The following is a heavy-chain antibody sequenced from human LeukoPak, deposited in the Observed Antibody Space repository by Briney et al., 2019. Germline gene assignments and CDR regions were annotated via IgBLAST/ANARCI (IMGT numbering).Heavy chain of an antibody. CDR3: AKDESGTYFLSSYFDF. J-gene: IGHJ4*02. V-gene: IGHV3-9*01. CDR1: GFTFNDYA. Sequence: GGSLRLSCAASGFTFNDYAMHWVRQAPGKGLEWVSGISWNSGSIDYADSVKGRFTISRDNAKNSLYLQMDSLRAEDTAFYYCAKDESGTYFLSSYFDFWGQGTLVTVSS. D-gene: IGHD1-26*01. CDR2: ISWNSGSI.